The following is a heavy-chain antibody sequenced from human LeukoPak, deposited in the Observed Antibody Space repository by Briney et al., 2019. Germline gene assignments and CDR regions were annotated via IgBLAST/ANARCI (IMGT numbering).Heavy chain of an antibody. Sequence: GGSLRLSCAASGFTFSSYWMTWVRQAPXXXXXWVANIKQDGSEKYYVDSVKGRFTISRDNAKNSLYLQMNSLRAEDTAVYYCARGMSSGYDFDYWGQGTLVTVSS. CDR1: GFTFSSYW. V-gene: IGHV3-7*01. CDR2: IKQDGSEK. CDR3: ARGMSSGYDFDY. J-gene: IGHJ4*02. D-gene: IGHD5-12*01.